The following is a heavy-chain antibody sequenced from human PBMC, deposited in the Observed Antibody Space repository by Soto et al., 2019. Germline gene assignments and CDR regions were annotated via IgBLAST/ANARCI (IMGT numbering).Heavy chain of an antibody. D-gene: IGHD5-18*01. V-gene: IGHV2-5*02. CDR2: IYWDDDK. Sequence: QITLKESGPTLVKPTQTLTLTCTFSGFSLSTSGVGVGWIRQPPGKALEWLALIYWDDDKGYSPSLKTRLTITKHTSKNQVVLTMTNMDPVDRATFYCAQYRYGAYEYWGQGTRVTVSS. J-gene: IGHJ4*02. CDR1: GFSLSTSGVG. CDR3: AQYRYGAYEY.